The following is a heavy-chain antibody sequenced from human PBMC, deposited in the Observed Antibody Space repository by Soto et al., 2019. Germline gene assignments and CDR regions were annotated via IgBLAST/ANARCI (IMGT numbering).Heavy chain of an antibody. CDR3: ASQRGGGGY. D-gene: IGHD6-25*01. CDR2: IYSGGYT. J-gene: IGHJ4*02. CDR1: GFTVSNNY. Sequence: EVQLVESGGGLIQPGGSLRLSCAVSGFTVSNNYMSWVRQAPGKGLEGVSVIYSGGYTAYGDSVKGRFTISRDNSKNTLKLKTKSRGARDTAVFYGASQRGGGGYWGQGTLVTVSS. V-gene: IGHV3-53*01.